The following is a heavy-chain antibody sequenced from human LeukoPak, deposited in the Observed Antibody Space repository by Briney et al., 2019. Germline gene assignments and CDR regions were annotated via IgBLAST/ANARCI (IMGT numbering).Heavy chain of an antibody. CDR3: ARRSYYYDSRAGYYYYYMDV. V-gene: IGHV5-51*01. J-gene: IGHJ6*03. D-gene: IGHD3-22*01. CDR1: GYSFTSYW. CDR2: IYPGDSDT. Sequence: HGESLKISCKGSGYSFTSYWIGWVRQMPGKGLEWMGIIYPGDSDTRYSPSFQGQVTISADKSISTAYLQWSSLKASDTAMYYCARRSYYYDSRAGYYYYYMDVWGKGTTVTISS.